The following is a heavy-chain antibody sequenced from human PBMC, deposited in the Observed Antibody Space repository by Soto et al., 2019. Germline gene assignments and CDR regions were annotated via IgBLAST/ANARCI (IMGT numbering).Heavy chain of an antibody. CDR3: ARDLSPKYSTYWVDAFDF. CDR1: GFTFSTYW. V-gene: IGHV3-7*02. Sequence: EVQLVEXGGGLVQPGGSLRLSCAASGFTFSTYWMTWVRQAPGKGLEWVANINQDGSVQNYVDSVKGRFTXXXXXXXXXXXXXXXXXXXXXXAVYXCARDLSPKYSTYWVDAFDFWGXXT. CDR2: INQDGSVQ. D-gene: IGHD2-21*01. J-gene: IGHJ3*01.